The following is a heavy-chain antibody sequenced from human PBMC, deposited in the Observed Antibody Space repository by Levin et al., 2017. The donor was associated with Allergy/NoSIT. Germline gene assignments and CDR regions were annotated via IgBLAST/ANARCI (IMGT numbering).Heavy chain of an antibody. V-gene: IGHV4-61*01. D-gene: IGHD3/OR15-3a*01. CDR3: ARARDPASAAFGWFGLGD. J-gene: IGHJ1*01. Sequence: SETLSLTCTVSGGSVSSASYYWSWIRQPPGKGLEWIGCFYYSGSTNYNPSLKSRVSISVDASKNQFSLKLNSVSAADTAVYYCARARDPASAAFGWFGLGDWGQGTLVTVSS. CDR2: FYYSGST. CDR1: GGSVSSASYY.